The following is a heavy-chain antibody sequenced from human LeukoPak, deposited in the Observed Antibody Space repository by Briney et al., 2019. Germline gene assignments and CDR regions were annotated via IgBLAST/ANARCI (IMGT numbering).Heavy chain of an antibody. CDR2: LSGSGGST. V-gene: IGHV3-23*01. D-gene: IGHD3-10*01. J-gene: IGHJ4*02. CDR1: GFTFSSYA. Sequence: GGSLRLSCAASGFTFSSYAMSWVRQAPGKGLEWVSALSGSGGSTYYADSVKGRFTISRDNSKNTLYLQMNSLRAEDTAVYYCAKNSITMVRGVISENFDYWGQGTLVTVSS. CDR3: AKNSITMVRGVISENFDY.